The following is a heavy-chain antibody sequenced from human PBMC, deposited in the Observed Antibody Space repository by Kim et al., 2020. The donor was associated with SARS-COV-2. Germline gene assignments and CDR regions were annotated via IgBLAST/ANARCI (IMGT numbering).Heavy chain of an antibody. CDR1: GYTFTSYA. CDR3: AREGITMVRGVIITGIDYGMDV. J-gene: IGHJ6*02. CDR2: INTNTGNP. V-gene: IGHV7-4-1*02. D-gene: IGHD3-10*01. Sequence: ASVKVSCKASGYTFTSYAMNWVRQAPGQGLEWMGWINTNTGNPTYAQGFTGRFVFSLDTSVSTAYLQISSLKAEDTAVYYCAREGITMVRGVIITGIDYGMDVWGQGTTVTVSS.